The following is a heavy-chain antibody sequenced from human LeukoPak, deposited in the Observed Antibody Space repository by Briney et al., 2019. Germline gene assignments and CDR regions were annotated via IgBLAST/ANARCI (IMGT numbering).Heavy chain of an antibody. CDR3: AKAGEQLVRGAFDI. V-gene: IGHV3-23*01. Sequence: QPGGSLRLSCAASGFTFSSYAVICVRQAPGKGLEWVSAISGSGGSTFYADSVKGRFTISRDNSKNTLYLKMNSLRAEDTAVYYCAKAGEQLVRGAFDIWGQGTMVTVSS. D-gene: IGHD6-13*01. CDR2: ISGSGGST. J-gene: IGHJ3*02. CDR1: GFTFSSYA.